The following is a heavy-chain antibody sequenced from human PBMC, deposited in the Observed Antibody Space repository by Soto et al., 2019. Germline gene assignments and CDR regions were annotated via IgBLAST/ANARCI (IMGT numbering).Heavy chain of an antibody. CDR3: ARQGTCTSGKCYPDS. CDR2: ISAYNGDT. D-gene: IGHD2-8*01. J-gene: IGHJ4*02. CDR1: GYSFTTYT. V-gene: IGHV1-18*04. Sequence: GPEVKKPGASVKVSCKTSGYSFTTYTITWVRQAPGHGLEWMGWISAYNGDTHYEETRRDRLTMTTDTSTDTAYLDLRSLRSDDTAVYYCARQGTCTSGKCYPDSWGQGTLVSVSS.